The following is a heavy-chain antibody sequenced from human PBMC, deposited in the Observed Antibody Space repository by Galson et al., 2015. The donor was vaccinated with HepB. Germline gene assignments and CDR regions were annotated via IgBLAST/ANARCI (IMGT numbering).Heavy chain of an antibody. CDR2: ITAYNGYT. CDR1: GYTFTSYG. J-gene: IGHJ4*02. Sequence: SVKVSCKASGYTFTSYGISWVRQAPGQGLEWMGWITAYNGYTNYVQKLQGRVTMTTDTSTSTAYMELRSLRSDDTAVYYCRTITYGSGSYYPLDYWGQGTLVTVSS. CDR3: RTITYGSGSYYPLDY. V-gene: IGHV1-18*01. D-gene: IGHD3-10*01.